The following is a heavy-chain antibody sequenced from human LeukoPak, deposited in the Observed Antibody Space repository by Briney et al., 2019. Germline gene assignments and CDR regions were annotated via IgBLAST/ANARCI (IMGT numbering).Heavy chain of an antibody. CDR2: ISGSGGST. Sequence: PGGSLRLSCAASGFAISTYAMAWVRQAPGKGLEWVSAISGSGGSTYYADSVKGWFTISRDNSKNTLYLQMNSLRAEDTAVYYCAKAPYSGSAKSPYYFDYWGQGTLVTVSS. V-gene: IGHV3-23*01. CDR1: GFAISTYA. CDR3: AKAPYSGSAKSPYYFDY. J-gene: IGHJ4*02. D-gene: IGHD1-26*01.